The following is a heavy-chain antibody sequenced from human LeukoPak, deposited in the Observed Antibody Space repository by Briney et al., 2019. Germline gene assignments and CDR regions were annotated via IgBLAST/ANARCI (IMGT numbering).Heavy chain of an antibody. D-gene: IGHD2-2*01. Sequence: GESLKISCKGSGYSFTSYWISWVRQMPGKGLEWMGRIDPSDSYTNYSPSFQGHVTISADKSISTAHLQWSSLKASDTAMCYCARRFGYCSSTSCYSGFDYWGQGTLVTVSS. V-gene: IGHV5-10-1*01. CDR2: IDPSDSYT. CDR3: ARRFGYCSSTSCYSGFDY. CDR1: GYSFTSYW. J-gene: IGHJ4*02.